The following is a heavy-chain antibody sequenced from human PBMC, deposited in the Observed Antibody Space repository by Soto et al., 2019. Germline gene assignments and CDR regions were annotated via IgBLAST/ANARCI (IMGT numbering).Heavy chain of an antibody. CDR1: GFTFSSYA. Sequence: EVQLLESGGGLVQPGGSLRLSCAASGFTFSSYAMSWVRQAPGKGLEWVSTISGSSSSTYYADSVRGRFTISRDNSKNTLYLQMNGLRAEDTAVYYCAKRGRGAVAFDYWGQGTLVTVSS. CDR3: AKRGRGAVAFDY. V-gene: IGHV3-23*01. CDR2: ISGSSSST. D-gene: IGHD6-19*01. J-gene: IGHJ4*02.